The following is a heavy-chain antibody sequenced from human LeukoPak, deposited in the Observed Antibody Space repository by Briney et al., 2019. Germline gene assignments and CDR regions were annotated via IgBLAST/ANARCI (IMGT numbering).Heavy chain of an antibody. CDR2: ISWNSGSI. CDR3: AKAKRGYSYGFDY. D-gene: IGHD5-18*01. J-gene: IGHJ4*02. Sequence: GRSLRLSCAASGFTFDDYAMHWVRQAPGKGLEWVSGISWNSGSIGYADSVKGRFTISRDNAKNSLYLQMNSLRAEDMALYYCAKAKRGYSYGFDYWGQGTLVIVSS. V-gene: IGHV3-9*03. CDR1: GFTFDDYA.